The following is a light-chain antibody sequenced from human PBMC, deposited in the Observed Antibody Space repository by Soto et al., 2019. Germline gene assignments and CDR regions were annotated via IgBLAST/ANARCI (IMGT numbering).Light chain of an antibody. CDR2: DVS. J-gene: IGLJ7*01. CDR3: SSYSTTSALV. V-gene: IGLV2-14*01. CDR1: SADIGAFNY. Sequence: QSVLTQPASVSGSPGQSITMSCAGTSADIGAFNYVSWYQHHPDKVPKLLIYDVSNRPSGVSTRFSASKSANTASLTISGLLADDEADYYCSSYSTTSALVFGGGTQLTVL.